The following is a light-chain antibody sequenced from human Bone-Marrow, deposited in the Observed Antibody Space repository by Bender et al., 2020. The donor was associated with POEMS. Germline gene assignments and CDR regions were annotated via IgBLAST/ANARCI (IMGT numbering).Light chain of an antibody. J-gene: IGLJ1*01. CDR3: CSYAATSAYV. Sequence: QSALTQPASVSGSPGQSITISCSGTSSDVGDYNLVSWYQQHPGKAPKLMIYEVNKRPSGISHRFSGSKSGNTASLTISGVQPEDEADYHCCSYAATSAYVFGTGTKVTVL. CDR2: EVN. CDR1: SSDVGDYNL. V-gene: IGLV2-23*02.